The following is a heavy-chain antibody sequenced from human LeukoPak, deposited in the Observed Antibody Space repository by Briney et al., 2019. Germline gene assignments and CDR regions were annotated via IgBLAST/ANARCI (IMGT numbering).Heavy chain of an antibody. D-gene: IGHD6-13*01. CDR3: ARESSSWYLGVFDY. V-gene: IGHV3-20*04. CDR1: TFTLDDYG. J-gene: IGHJ4*02. CDR2: INLYGGST. Sequence: GGSLRLSCAASTFTLDDYGMSWVRQAPGKGLEGVSGINLYGGSTGYADSVKGRFTISRDNAKNTLYLQMTSLRAEDTALYYCARESSSWYLGVFDYWGQGTLVTVSS.